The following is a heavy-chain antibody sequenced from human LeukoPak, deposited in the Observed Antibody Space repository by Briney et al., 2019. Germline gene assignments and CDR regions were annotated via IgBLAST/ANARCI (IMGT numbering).Heavy chain of an antibody. V-gene: IGHV4-34*01. CDR1: GGSFSGYY. Sequence: SETLSLTCAVYGGSFSGYYWSWIRQPPGKGLEWIGEINHSGSTNYNPSLKSRVTISGDTSKNQFSLKLSSVTAADTAVYYCARNRGYCTNGVCPDAFDIWGQGTMVTVSS. CDR2: INHSGST. D-gene: IGHD2-8*01. J-gene: IGHJ3*02. CDR3: ARNRGYCTNGVCPDAFDI.